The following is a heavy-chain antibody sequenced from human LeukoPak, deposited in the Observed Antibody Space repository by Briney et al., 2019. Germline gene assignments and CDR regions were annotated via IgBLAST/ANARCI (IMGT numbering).Heavy chain of an antibody. V-gene: IGHV3-30-3*01. CDR2: ISYDGSNK. D-gene: IGHD6-19*01. Sequence: GRSLRLSCAASGFTFSSYAMHWVRQAPGKGLEWVAVISYDGSNKYYADSVKGRFTISRDNAKNSLYLQMNSLRAEDTAVYYCARESASSSGWYVLSWFDPWGQGTLVTVSS. J-gene: IGHJ5*02. CDR3: ARESASSSGWYVLSWFDP. CDR1: GFTFSSYA.